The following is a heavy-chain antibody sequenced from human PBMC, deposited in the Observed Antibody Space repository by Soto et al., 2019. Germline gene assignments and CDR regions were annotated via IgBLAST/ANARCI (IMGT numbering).Heavy chain of an antibody. CDR3: AREEGTAVGSNCFDP. CDR1: GGTLSNHA. CDR2: IIPIFGTP. Sequence: QVQLVQSGAEVKKPGSSVKVSCKASGGTLSNHAISWVRQARGQGHEWIGGIIPIFGTPYYAQKFQGRVTITADESTSTVYMELTSLISDDTAVYFCAREEGTAVGSNCFDPWGQGTLVTVSS. J-gene: IGHJ5*02. D-gene: IGHD1-1*01. V-gene: IGHV1-69*12.